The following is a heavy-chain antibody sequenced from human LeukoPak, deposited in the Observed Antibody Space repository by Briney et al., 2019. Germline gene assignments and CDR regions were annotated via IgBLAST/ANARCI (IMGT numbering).Heavy chain of an antibody. V-gene: IGHV1-18*01. Sequence: GASVKVSCKASGFALTTYNIVWLRQAPGQGLEWVGWVTAFNENTHYSRKVQGRVTMTRDTSTSTAYMELSRLRSDDTAVYYCARSGFGNYYYYYMDVWGKGTTVTISS. J-gene: IGHJ6*03. CDR1: GFALTTYN. D-gene: IGHD5-12*01. CDR2: VTAFNENT. CDR3: ARSGFGNYYYYYMDV.